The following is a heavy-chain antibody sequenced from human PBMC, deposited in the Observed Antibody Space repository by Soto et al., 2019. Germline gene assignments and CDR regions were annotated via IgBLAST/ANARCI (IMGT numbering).Heavy chain of an antibody. J-gene: IGHJ3*01. V-gene: IGHV1-69*08. Sequence: QVQLVQSGAEVKKPGSSVKVSCKAPGGTFSTYIISWVRQAPGQGLEWMGRIIPIPDITENAQEFQGRVTFSADKSTSTAYMELSSLRSEDTAVYYCARDRITTRGDAFDLWGQGTMVTVSS. CDR2: IIPIPDIT. CDR3: ARDRITTRGDAFDL. CDR1: GGTFSTYI. D-gene: IGHD3-3*01.